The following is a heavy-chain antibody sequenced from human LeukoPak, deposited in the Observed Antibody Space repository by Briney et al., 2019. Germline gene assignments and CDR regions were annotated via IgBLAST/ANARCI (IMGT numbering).Heavy chain of an antibody. CDR3: ARVSFSIRWFDP. D-gene: IGHD4-17*01. Sequence: SETLSLTCTVSGGSISSSSYYWGWIRQPPGKGLEWIGSIYYSGSTYYNPSLKSRVTISVDTSKNQFSLKLSSVPAADTAVYYCARVSFSIRWFDPWGQGTLVSVSS. CDR1: GGSISSSSYY. J-gene: IGHJ5*02. V-gene: IGHV4-39*01. CDR2: IYYSGST.